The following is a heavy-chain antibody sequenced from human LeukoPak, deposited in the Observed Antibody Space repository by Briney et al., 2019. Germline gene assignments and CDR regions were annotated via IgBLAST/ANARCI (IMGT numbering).Heavy chain of an antibody. CDR2: ISSTSGYI. V-gene: IGHV3-21*01. CDR1: GFSFSTFN. CDR3: ARDQNTYNSRNRMSSFDI. Sequence: GGSLRLSCAASGFSFSTFNMHWVRQAPGRGLEWVSSISSTSGYIYYTDSLQGRVTISRDNAKNSLYLQMNSLRAEDTAVYYCARDQNTYNSRNRMSSFDIWGQGTMVTVS. D-gene: IGHD1-14*01. J-gene: IGHJ3*02.